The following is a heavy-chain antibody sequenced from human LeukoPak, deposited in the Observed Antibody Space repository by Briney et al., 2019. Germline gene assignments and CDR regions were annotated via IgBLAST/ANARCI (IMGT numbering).Heavy chain of an antibody. J-gene: IGHJ4*02. D-gene: IGHD3-16*01. CDR1: GYTFTSYY. CDR3: VRDPSHDYVSNPFDY. Sequence: ASVKVSCKASGYTFTSYYMHWVRQAPGQGLEWMGIINPSGGSTSYAQKFQGRVTMTRDTSTSTVYMELSSLRSEDTAVYYCVRDPSHDYVSNPFDYWGQGTLVTVSS. V-gene: IGHV1-46*01. CDR2: INPSGGST.